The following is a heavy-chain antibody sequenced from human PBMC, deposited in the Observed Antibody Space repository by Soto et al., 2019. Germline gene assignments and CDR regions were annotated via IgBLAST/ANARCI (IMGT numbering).Heavy chain of an antibody. D-gene: IGHD6-13*01. CDR2: ISYDGSNK. CDR1: GFTFSSYG. Sequence: GGSLRLSCAASGFTFSSYGMHWVRQAPGKGLEWVAVISYDGSNKYYADSVKGRFTISRDNSKNTLYLQMNSLRAEDTAVYYCAKGRYKSSSWGGDAFDIWGQGTMVTVSS. CDR3: AKGRYKSSSWGGDAFDI. V-gene: IGHV3-30*18. J-gene: IGHJ3*02.